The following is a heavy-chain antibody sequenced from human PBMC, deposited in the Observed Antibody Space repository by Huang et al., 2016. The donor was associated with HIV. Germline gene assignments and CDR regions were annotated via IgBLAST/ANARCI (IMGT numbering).Heavy chain of an antibody. D-gene: IGHD3-22*01. CDR2: INHSGST. Sequence: QVQLQQWGAGLLKPSETLSLTCAVYGGSFSGYYWGWIRQPPGKGLEWIGVINHSGSTNYNPSLKSRVTISVDTSKNQCSLKLSSVTAADTAVYYCARILMYYNSSGYGFDYWGQGTLVTVSS. J-gene: IGHJ4*02. V-gene: IGHV4-34*01. CDR3: ARILMYYNSSGYGFDY. CDR1: GGSFSGYY.